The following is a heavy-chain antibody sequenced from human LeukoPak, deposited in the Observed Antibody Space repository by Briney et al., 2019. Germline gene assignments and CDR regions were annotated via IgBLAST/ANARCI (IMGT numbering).Heavy chain of an antibody. J-gene: IGHJ4*02. CDR1: GFTFSNYA. V-gene: IGHV3-64*01. CDR2: INTNGGTA. CDR3: VGTSGSLDY. Sequence: GGSLRLSCVASGFTFSNYAMHWVRQAPGKGPEYVSAINTNGGTAYYANSVKGRFTISRDNSKNTVYLQMGSLRAEDMAVYYCVGTSGSLDYWGQGTLVTVSS. D-gene: IGHD1-26*01.